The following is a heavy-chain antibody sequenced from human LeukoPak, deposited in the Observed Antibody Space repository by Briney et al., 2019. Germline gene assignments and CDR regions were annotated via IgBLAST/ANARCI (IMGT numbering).Heavy chain of an antibody. D-gene: IGHD3-22*01. V-gene: IGHV5-10-1*01. J-gene: IGHJ4*02. CDR3: ARHPRGPMIVVAD. Sequence: EESLKISCKGSGYTFTSYWISWVRQMPGKGLEWMGRIDPSDSYTDYSPSFQGHVTISADKSINTAYLQWGSLKASDTAMYYCARHPRGPMIVVADWGQGTLVTVSS. CDR2: IDPSDSYT. CDR1: GYTFTSYW.